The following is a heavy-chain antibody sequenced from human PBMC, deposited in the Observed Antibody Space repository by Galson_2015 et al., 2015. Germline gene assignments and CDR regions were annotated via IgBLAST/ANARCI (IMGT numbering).Heavy chain of an antibody. D-gene: IGHD4-23*01. V-gene: IGHV2-5*02. CDR1: GFSLSTSGVG. CDR2: IYWDDDK. CDR3: AHRRNYGGNSGSGAFDI. Sequence: PALVKPTQPLTLTCTFSGFSLSTSGVGVGWIRQPPGKALEWLALIYWDDDKRYSPSLKSRLTITKDTSKNQVVLTMTNMDPVDTATYYCAHRRNYGGNSGSGAFDIWGQGTMVTVSS. J-gene: IGHJ3*02.